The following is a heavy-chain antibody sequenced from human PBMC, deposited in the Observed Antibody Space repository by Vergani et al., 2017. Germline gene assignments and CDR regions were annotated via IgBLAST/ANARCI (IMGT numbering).Heavy chain of an antibody. D-gene: IGHD6-19*01. CDR1: GVTFSIYA. Sequence: EVQLLESGGGLVQPGGSLRLSCAASGVTFSIYAINWVRQAPGKGLEWGLAISGSGSNTYYADSVKGRFTISRDNYKNTLYLQMNSLRAEDTAVYYCAKDISQWLVSAFDYWGQGTLVTVSS. CDR2: ISGSGSNT. V-gene: IGHV3-23*01. CDR3: AKDISQWLVSAFDY. J-gene: IGHJ4*02.